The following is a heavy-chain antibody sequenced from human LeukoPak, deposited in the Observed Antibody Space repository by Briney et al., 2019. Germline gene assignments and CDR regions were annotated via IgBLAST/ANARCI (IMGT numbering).Heavy chain of an antibody. CDR2: IKPDGSEK. CDR3: ARGQYTDGLSY. V-gene: IGHV3-7*03. J-gene: IGHJ4*02. Sequence: GGSLRLSCAASGFTFSTYWMTWVRQAPGKGLEWVAIIKPDGSEKYYVDSVKGRFTISRDNAENSLFLQTNGLRPEDTAVFYCARGQYTDGLSYWGQGTLVTVSS. CDR1: GFTFSTYW. D-gene: IGHD5-24*01.